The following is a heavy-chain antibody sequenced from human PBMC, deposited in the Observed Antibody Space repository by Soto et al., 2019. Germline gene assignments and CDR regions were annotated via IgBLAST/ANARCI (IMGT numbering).Heavy chain of an antibody. J-gene: IGHJ6*02. CDR1: GGSISSYY. Sequence: SETLSLTCTVSGGSISSYYWSWIRQPPGKGLEWIGYIYYSGSTNYNPSLKSRVTISAETSKNQFSLKMSSVTAADTAVYYCAREGYSYGGYYYGMDVWGQGTTVTVSS. CDR2: IYYSGST. V-gene: IGHV4-59*01. CDR3: AREGYSYGGYYYGMDV. D-gene: IGHD5-18*01.